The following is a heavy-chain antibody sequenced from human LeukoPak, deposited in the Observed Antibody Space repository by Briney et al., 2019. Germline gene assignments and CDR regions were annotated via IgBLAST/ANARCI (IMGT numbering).Heavy chain of an antibody. V-gene: IGHV4-59*01. D-gene: IGHD3-22*01. CDR2: IYYSGST. Sequence: SETLSLTCTVSGGSISSYYWSWIRQPPEKGLEWIGYIYYSGSTNYNPSLKSRVTISVDTSKNQFSLKLSSVIAADTAVYYCARDGSSGYTPFDYWGQGTLVTVSS. J-gene: IGHJ4*02. CDR1: GGSISSYY. CDR3: ARDGSSGYTPFDY.